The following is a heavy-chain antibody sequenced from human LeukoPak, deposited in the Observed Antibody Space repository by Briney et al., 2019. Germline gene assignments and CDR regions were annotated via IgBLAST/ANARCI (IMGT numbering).Heavy chain of an antibody. D-gene: IGHD5-24*01. CDR2: INHSGST. Sequence: SETLSLTCAVYGGSFSGYYRSWIRQPPGKGLEWIGEINHSGSTNYNPSLKSRVTISVDTSKNQFSLKLSSVTAADTAVYHCARRGVGRWLQFFDYWGQGTLVTVSS. J-gene: IGHJ4*02. CDR3: ARRGVGRWLQFFDY. V-gene: IGHV4-34*01. CDR1: GGSFSGYY.